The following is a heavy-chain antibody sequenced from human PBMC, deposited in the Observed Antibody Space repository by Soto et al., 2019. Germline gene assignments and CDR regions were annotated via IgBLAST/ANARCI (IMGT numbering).Heavy chain of an antibody. CDR3: AREKGRYSYGYDLALTGYSSGGHIRWFDP. Sequence: QVQLQQWGAGLLKPSETLSLTCAVYGGSFSGYYWSWIRQPPGKGLEWIGEINHSGSTNYNPSLKSRVTISVDTSKNQFSLKLSSVTAADTAVYYCAREKGRYSYGYDLALTGYSSGGHIRWFDPWGQGTLVTVSS. CDR1: GGSFSGYY. V-gene: IGHV4-34*01. J-gene: IGHJ5*02. D-gene: IGHD5-18*01. CDR2: INHSGST.